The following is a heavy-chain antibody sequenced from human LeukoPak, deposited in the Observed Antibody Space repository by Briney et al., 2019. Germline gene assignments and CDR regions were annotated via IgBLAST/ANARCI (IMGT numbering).Heavy chain of an antibody. V-gene: IGHV3-48*03. CDR1: GYSLNNHD. D-gene: IGHD3-10*01. CDR3: LTNEWVGGSLHVY. CDR2: ISTTGTSI. J-gene: IGHJ4*02. Sequence: PGGSLRLSCAASGYSLNNHDINWVRQAPGKGLEWVSFISTTGTSIHYADAVKGRFTISRDNAKNSLDLQMNNLRGEDTAIYYCLTNEWVGGSLHVYWGQGILVTVSS.